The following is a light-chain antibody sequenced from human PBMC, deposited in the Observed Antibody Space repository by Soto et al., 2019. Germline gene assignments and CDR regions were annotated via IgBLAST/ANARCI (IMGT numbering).Light chain of an antibody. V-gene: IGKV3-11*01. Sequence: EIVLTQSPATLSLSPGERATLSCRASQSVSSYLAWYQQKPGQAPRLLIYDASNRATGIPARFSGSGSGTDFTPTISSLEPEDFAVYYCQQRSNWPPKYTFGQWTKLEIK. CDR2: DAS. CDR1: QSVSSY. J-gene: IGKJ2*01. CDR3: QQRSNWPPKYT.